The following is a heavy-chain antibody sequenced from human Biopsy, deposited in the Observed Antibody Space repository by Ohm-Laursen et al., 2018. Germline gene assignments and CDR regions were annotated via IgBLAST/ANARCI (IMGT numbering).Heavy chain of an antibody. CDR3: ARLNSGTYDASDL. CDR2: ISSTGNST. Sequence: SLRPSCAASGFTFATYGMSWVRQAPGKGLEWVSGISSTGNSTYYADSVKGRFTISRDNAQNSLYLHMNSLRAEDTAVYYCARLNSGTYDASDLWGQGTMVIVSS. V-gene: IGHV3-21*01. CDR1: GFTFATYG. J-gene: IGHJ3*01. D-gene: IGHD1-26*01.